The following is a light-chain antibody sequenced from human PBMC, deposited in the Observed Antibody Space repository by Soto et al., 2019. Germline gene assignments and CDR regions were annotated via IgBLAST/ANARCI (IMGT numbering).Light chain of an antibody. CDR2: GAS. CDR3: QETYSAHPT. J-gene: IGKJ4*01. Sequence: DIQMTQSPSSLSASVGDRVTITCRASQTISNYLNWYQQKPGKAPKLLIYGASSLQSGVPPRFSGSGSGTDFTLTISSLQPEDFATYFCQETYSAHPTFGGGTKVESK. V-gene: IGKV1-39*01. CDR1: QTISNY.